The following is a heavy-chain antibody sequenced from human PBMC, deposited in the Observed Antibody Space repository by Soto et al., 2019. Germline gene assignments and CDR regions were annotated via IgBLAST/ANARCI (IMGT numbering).Heavy chain of an antibody. CDR2: IYYSGST. J-gene: IGHJ5*02. Sequence: QVQLQESGPGLVKPSQTLSLTCTVSGGSISSGGYYWSWIRQHPGKGLEWIGYIYYSGSTYYNPSLKSRVTISVDTSKNQFSLKLSSVTAAATAVYYCAREMLRPYNWCDPWGQGTLVTVSS. CDR3: AREMLRPYNWCDP. D-gene: IGHD5-12*01. CDR1: GGSISSGGYY. V-gene: IGHV4-31*03.